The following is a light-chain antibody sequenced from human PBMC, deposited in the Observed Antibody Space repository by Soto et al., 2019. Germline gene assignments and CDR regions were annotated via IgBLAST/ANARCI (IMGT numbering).Light chain of an antibody. Sequence: DIQMSQSPSSLSGSVGDRVTISFGASQSISSYLNWYQQKLGKAPKLLIYAASSLQSGVPSRFSGSGSGTDFTLTISSLQPEDFATYYCQQSSSTPHTFGQGTRLEI. CDR1: QSISSY. J-gene: IGKJ5*01. CDR2: AAS. V-gene: IGKV1-39*01. CDR3: QQSSSTPHT.